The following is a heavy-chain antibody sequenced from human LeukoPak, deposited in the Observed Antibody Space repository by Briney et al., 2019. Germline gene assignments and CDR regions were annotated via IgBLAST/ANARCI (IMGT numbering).Heavy chain of an antibody. Sequence: ASVKVSCKASGYTFTSYAMHWVRQAPGQRLEWMGWINAGNGNTKYSQKFQGRVTITRDTSASTAYMELRSLRSDDTAVYYCARSGATMTTRSLDYWGQGTLVTVSS. V-gene: IGHV1-3*01. J-gene: IGHJ4*02. CDR3: ARSGATMTTRSLDY. CDR1: GYTFTSYA. D-gene: IGHD3-22*01. CDR2: INAGNGNT.